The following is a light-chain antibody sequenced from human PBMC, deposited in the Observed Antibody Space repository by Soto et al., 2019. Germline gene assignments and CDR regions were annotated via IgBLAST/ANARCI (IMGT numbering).Light chain of an antibody. CDR1: QSIGTD. V-gene: IGKV1-39*01. CDR3: QQSYSTPRT. CDR2: EAS. Sequence: VRVTQSPSSLSASVGDRVTITCRASQSIGTDLNWYQHKTGKAPKLLIIEASTLHSGVPSRFRGSGSGTDFTLTISSLQPDDFATYYCQQSYSTPRTVGQGTRLEIK. J-gene: IGKJ2*01.